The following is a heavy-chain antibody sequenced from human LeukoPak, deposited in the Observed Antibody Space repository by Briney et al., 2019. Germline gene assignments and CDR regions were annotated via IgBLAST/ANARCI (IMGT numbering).Heavy chain of an antibody. CDR3: ARDREIVVVPAAIGY. V-gene: IGHV3-7*03. J-gene: IGHJ4*02. D-gene: IGHD2-2*01. Sequence: PGGSLRLSCAASGFTFSSYWMSWVRQAPGKGLEWVANIKQDGSEKYYVDSVKGRFTISRDNAKNPLYLQMNSLRAEDTAVYYCARDREIVVVPAAIGYWGQGTLVTVSS. CDR2: IKQDGSEK. CDR1: GFTFSSYW.